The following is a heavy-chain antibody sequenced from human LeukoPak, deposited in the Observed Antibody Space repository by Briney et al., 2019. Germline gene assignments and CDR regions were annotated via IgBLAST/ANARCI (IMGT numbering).Heavy chain of an antibody. Sequence: SQTLSLTCTVSGGSISSGSYYWSWIRQPAGKGLEWIGRIYTSGSTNYNPSLKSRVTISVDTSKNQFSLKLSSVTAADTAVYYCARDSEDGDDAFDVWGQGTMVTASS. CDR3: ARDSEDGDDAFDV. J-gene: IGHJ3*01. CDR1: GGSISSGSYY. CDR2: IYTSGST. V-gene: IGHV4-61*02. D-gene: IGHD4-17*01.